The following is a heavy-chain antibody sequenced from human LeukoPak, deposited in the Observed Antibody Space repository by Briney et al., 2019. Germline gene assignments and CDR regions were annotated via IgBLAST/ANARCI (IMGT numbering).Heavy chain of an antibody. CDR2: IYSGGST. V-gene: IGHV3-53*01. J-gene: IGHJ4*02. CDR3: AREPHIVATGDY. D-gene: IGHD5-12*01. Sequence: GGSLRLSCAASGFTVSSNYMSWVRQAPGKGLEWVSVIYSGGSTYYADSVKGRFTISRDNSKNTLYLQMNSLRAEDTAVYYCAREPHIVATGDYWGQGTLVTVSS. CDR1: GFTVSSNY.